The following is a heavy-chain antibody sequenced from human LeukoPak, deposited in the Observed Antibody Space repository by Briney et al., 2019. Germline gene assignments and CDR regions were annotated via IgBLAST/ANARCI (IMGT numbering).Heavy chain of an antibody. J-gene: IGHJ4*02. CDR1: GYSFTSYW. V-gene: IGHV5-51*01. CDR2: IYPGDSDT. D-gene: IGHD3-10*01. CDR3: ARLEYYYGSGTRGDWFDY. Sequence: GESLKISCKGSGYSFTSYWIGWVRQMPGKGLEWMGIIYPGDSDTRYSPSFQGQVTISADKSISTAYLQWSSLKASDTAMYYCARLEYYYGSGTRGDWFDYWGQGTLVTVSS.